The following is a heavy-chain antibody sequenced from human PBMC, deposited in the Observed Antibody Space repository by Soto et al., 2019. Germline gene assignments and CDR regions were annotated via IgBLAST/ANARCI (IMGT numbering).Heavy chain of an antibody. CDR2: IDPSDSQT. CDR1: GYSFAGYW. V-gene: IGHV5-10-1*01. CDR3: ARQIYDSDTGPNFQYYFDS. D-gene: IGHD3-22*01. J-gene: IGHJ4*02. Sequence: EFLKIAVQGYGYSFAGYWITWVRQNPGKGLEWMGRIDPSDSQTYYSPSFRGHVTISVTKSITTVFLQWSSLRASDTAMYYCARQIYDSDTGPNFQYYFDSWGQGTPVTVS.